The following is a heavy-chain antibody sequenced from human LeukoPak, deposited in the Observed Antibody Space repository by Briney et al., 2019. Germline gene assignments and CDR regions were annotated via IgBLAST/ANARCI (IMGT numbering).Heavy chain of an antibody. Sequence: GGSLRLSCAASGFTFSNAWMNWVRQAPGKGLEWVGRIKSETDGGTTDYAAPVKGRFTISRDDSKSTLYLQMNSLKTEDTAVYYCTTGKRPGYASSWYLFDPWGQGTLVTVSS. J-gene: IGHJ5*02. CDR2: IKSETDGGTT. CDR3: TTGKRPGYASSWYLFDP. D-gene: IGHD6-13*01. CDR1: GFTFSNAW. V-gene: IGHV3-15*01.